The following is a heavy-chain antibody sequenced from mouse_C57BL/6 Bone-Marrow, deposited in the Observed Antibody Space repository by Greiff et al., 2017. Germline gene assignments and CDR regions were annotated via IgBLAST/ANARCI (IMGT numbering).Heavy chain of an antibody. V-gene: IGHV14-4*01. CDR1: GFNIKDDY. J-gene: IGHJ2*01. D-gene: IGHD1-1*01. CDR2: IDPENGDT. CDR3: TLSSPFDY. Sequence: DVKLQESGAELVRPGASVKLSCTASGFNIKDDYMHWVKQRPEQGLEWIGWIDPENGDTEYASKFQGKATITADTSSNTAYLQLSSLTSEDTAVYYCTLSSPFDYWGQGTTLTVSS.